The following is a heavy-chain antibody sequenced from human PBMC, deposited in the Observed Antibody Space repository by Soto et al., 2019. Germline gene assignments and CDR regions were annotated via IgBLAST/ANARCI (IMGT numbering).Heavy chain of an antibody. D-gene: IGHD3-3*01. Sequence: GGSLRLSRAASGFTFSSYAMSWVRQAPGKGLEWVSAISGSGGSTYYADSVKGRFTISRDNSKNTLYLQMNSLRAEDTAVYYCAKRGYYDFWSGYQYYFDYWGQGTLVTVSS. V-gene: IGHV3-23*01. J-gene: IGHJ4*02. CDR3: AKRGYYDFWSGYQYYFDY. CDR2: ISGSGGST. CDR1: GFTFSSYA.